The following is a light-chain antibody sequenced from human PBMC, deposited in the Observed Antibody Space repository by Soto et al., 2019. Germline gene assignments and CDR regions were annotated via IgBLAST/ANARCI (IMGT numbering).Light chain of an antibody. Sequence: QSVLTQPASVSGSPGQSITISCTGTSSDFGGYNYVSWYQQHPGKAPKLMIYDVSNRPSGVSNRFSGSKSGTSASLAISGLRSEDEADYYCAAWDDSLSGYVFGTGTKVTVL. CDR1: SSDFGGYNY. CDR3: AAWDDSLSGYV. CDR2: DVS. V-gene: IGLV2-14*01. J-gene: IGLJ1*01.